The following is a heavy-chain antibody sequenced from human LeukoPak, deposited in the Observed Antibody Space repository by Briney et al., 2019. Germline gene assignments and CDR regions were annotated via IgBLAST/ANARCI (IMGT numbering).Heavy chain of an antibody. Sequence: SETLSLTCTVSGGSISSYYWTWIRQPAGKGLEWIGRIYPSGSTIYNPSLKSRVTMSVDTSKNQFSLKLSSVTAADTAVYYCARENSGSYREFDYWGQGTLVTVSS. CDR2: IYPSGST. V-gene: IGHV4-4*07. CDR3: ARENSGSYREFDY. D-gene: IGHD1-26*01. CDR1: GGSISSYY. J-gene: IGHJ4*02.